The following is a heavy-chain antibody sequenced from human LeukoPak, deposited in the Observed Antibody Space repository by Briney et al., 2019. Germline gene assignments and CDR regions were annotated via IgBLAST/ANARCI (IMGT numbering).Heavy chain of an antibody. V-gene: IGHV3-30*18. CDR3: AKDRAYYYDEMDV. CDR2: LSYDGSKK. Sequence: GGSLRLSCAASGFTVSNYGMHWVRQAPGKGPEWVADLSYDGSKKYYADSVKGRFTISRDNSKNTLYLQMNSLRAEDTAVYYCAKDRAYYYDEMDVWGQGTTVTVSS. J-gene: IGHJ6*02. CDR1: GFTVSNYG.